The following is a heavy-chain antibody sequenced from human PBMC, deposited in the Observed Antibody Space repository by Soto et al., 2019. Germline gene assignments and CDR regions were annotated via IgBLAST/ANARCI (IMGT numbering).Heavy chain of an antibody. J-gene: IGHJ4*02. CDR2: INPASGGT. D-gene: IGHD6-6*01. V-gene: IGHV1-2*02. CDR1: GYNFAGYF. Sequence: ASVKVSCKASGYNFAGYFIHWVRQAPGQGLEWMGWINPASGGTKFAQKFQGRVTLTRDTSIRTDSMELISLTSDDTAIYYCARSFSRSSGFDYWGQGTLVTVSS. CDR3: ARSFSRSSGFDY.